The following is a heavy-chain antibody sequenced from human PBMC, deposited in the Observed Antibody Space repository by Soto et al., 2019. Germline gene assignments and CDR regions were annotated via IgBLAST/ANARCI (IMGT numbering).Heavy chain of an antibody. D-gene: IGHD3-9*01. CDR3: ARVPGTTRYWDY. CDR2: MNPNSGDT. Sequence: ASVKVSCKASGNTFTNYDINWVRQATGQGLEYLGWMNPNSGDTAYVQKFQGRVTMTWDTSITTAYMELRSLRSEDTAVYYCARVPGTTRYWDYWGQGTLVTVSS. J-gene: IGHJ4*02. V-gene: IGHV1-8*01. CDR1: GNTFTNYD.